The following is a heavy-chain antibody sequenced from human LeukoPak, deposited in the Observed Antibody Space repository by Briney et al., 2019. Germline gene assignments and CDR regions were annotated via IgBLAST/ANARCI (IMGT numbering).Heavy chain of an antibody. CDR2: INHSGST. D-gene: IGHD2-15*01. Sequence: SETLSLTCAVYGGSFSGYYWSWIRQPPGKGLEWIGEINHSGSTNYNPSLKSRVTISVDTSKNQFSLKLSSVTAAGTAVYYCARVGYCSGGSCYSLLRYFDYWGQGTLVTVSS. V-gene: IGHV4-34*01. CDR1: GGSFSGYY. CDR3: ARVGYCSGGSCYSLLRYFDY. J-gene: IGHJ4*02.